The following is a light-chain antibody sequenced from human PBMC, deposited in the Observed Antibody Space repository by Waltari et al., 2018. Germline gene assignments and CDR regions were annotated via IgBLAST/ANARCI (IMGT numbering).Light chain of an antibody. Sequence: EIVMTQSPATLSVSPGEAATLSCRASRAIANDLAWYQQKPGQSLRLLIYDASTRATGVPARFSGSWSGTEFTLSITGLQSEDSAVDFCQQFNTQYSFGQGTKLEIK. CDR2: DAS. J-gene: IGKJ2*01. V-gene: IGKV3-15*01. CDR3: QQFNTQYS. CDR1: RAIAND.